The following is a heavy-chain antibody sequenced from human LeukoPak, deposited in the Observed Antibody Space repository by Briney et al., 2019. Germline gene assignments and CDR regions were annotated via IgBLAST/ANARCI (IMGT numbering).Heavy chain of an antibody. CDR3: VREGVEFCGGGTCSYDAFDI. J-gene: IGHJ3*02. D-gene: IGHD2-15*01. CDR2: ISSSGTTI. CDR1: GFTFSTYE. Sequence: GGSLRLSCAASGFTFSTYEMNWVRQAPGKGLEWVSYISSSGTTIHYADSVKGRFTISRDNGRNSLYLQMNSLRAEDTAVYYCVREGVEFCGGGTCSYDAFDIWGQGTTVTVSS. V-gene: IGHV3-48*03.